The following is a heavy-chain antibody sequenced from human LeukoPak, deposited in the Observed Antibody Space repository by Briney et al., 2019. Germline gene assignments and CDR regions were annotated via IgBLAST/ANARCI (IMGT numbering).Heavy chain of an antibody. D-gene: IGHD6-19*01. CDR3: AKCSGWFVRGKDYYYYYMDV. J-gene: IGHJ6*03. Sequence: PGGSLRLSCAASGFTFSSYAMSWVRQAPGKGLGWVSAISGSGGSTYYADSVKGRFTISRDNSKNTLYLQMNSLRAEDTAVYYCAKCSGWFVRGKDYYYYYMDVWGKGTTVTVSS. CDR2: ISGSGGST. CDR1: GFTFSSYA. V-gene: IGHV3-23*01.